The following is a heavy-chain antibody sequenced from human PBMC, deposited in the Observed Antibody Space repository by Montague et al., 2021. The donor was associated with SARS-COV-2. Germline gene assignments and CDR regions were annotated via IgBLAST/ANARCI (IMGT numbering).Heavy chain of an antibody. CDR1: GFTFSTYG. Sequence: SLGLSCAASGFTFSTYGMYWVRQPPGKGLEWVSEIHGRGDGTYYADSVKGRFTISRDNSKNTLYLQMNSLRGEDTAVYYCARDQNYGMDVWGQGTTVIVSS. CDR3: ARDQNYGMDV. J-gene: IGHJ6*02. V-gene: IGHV3-23*01. CDR2: IHGRGDGT.